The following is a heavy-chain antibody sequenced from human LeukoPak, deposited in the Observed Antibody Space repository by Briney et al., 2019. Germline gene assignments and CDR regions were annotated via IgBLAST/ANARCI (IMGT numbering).Heavy chain of an antibody. CDR2: INPSGGAT. Sequence: GALVKVSCKASGYTFTSYYMNWVRQAPGQGLEWMGIINPSGGATNYAQKFQGRVTMTRDTSTSTVFMELSSLRSEDTAVYYCARDPRGDRSYFDYWGQGTLVTVSS. D-gene: IGHD2-21*02. V-gene: IGHV1-46*01. CDR1: GYTFTSYY. J-gene: IGHJ4*02. CDR3: ARDPRGDRSYFDY.